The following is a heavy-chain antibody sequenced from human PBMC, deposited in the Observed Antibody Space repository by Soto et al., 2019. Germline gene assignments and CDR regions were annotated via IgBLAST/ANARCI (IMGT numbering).Heavy chain of an antibody. Sequence: ASETLSLTCRVSGSSITNSFYWGWIRQSPEKGLEWIGSISHTGRTSYNPSLKSRVSISVDTSKNQFSLTLTPVTAADTAVYYCARDPANLALAVAYFDSWGQGTLVTVSS. J-gene: IGHJ4*02. CDR2: ISHTGRT. CDR3: ARDPANLALAVAYFDS. CDR1: GSSITNSFY. D-gene: IGHD2-15*01. V-gene: IGHV4-38-2*02.